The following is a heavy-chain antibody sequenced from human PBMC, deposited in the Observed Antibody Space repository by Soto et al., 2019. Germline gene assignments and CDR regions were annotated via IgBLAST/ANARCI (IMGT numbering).Heavy chain of an antibody. CDR2: IYYSGST. D-gene: IGHD3-16*01. V-gene: IGHV4-59*12. CDR1: GGSISSYY. CDR3: ARVVCHFDY. J-gene: IGHJ4*02. Sequence: SETLSLTCTVYGGSISSYYWSWIRQPPGKGLEWIGYIYYSGSTNYNPSLKSRVTISVDTSKNQFSLKLSSVTAADTAVYYCARVVCHFDYWGQGTLVTVSS.